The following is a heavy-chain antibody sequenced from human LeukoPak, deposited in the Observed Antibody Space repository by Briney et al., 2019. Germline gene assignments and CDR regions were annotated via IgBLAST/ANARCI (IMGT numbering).Heavy chain of an antibody. V-gene: IGHV3-23*01. J-gene: IGHJ4*02. CDR3: VRDFHCSDGSCPLFDY. CDR1: GSTFRSYA. CDR2: TNEPGVYT. Sequence: PGGSLRLSCTASGSTFRSYAMSWVRQAPGKGLDWVSGTNEPGVYTYYADSVKGRFTVSRDNSENTLYLQMNSLRVEDTAVYYCVRDFHCSDGSCPLFDYWGQGTLVTVSS. D-gene: IGHD2-15*01.